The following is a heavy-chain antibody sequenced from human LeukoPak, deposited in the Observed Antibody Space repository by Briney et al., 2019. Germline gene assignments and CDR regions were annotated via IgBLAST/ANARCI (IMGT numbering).Heavy chain of an antibody. J-gene: IGHJ4*02. CDR3: ARVGYYDFWSGYLDY. Sequence: ASVKVSCKASGYTFTSYGISWVRQAPGQGLEWMGWISAYNGNTNYAQKFQGRVTMTRDTSTSTVYMELSSLRSEDTAVYYCARVGYYDFWSGYLDYWGQGTLVTVSS. CDR2: ISAYNGNT. CDR1: GYTFTSYG. D-gene: IGHD3-3*01. V-gene: IGHV1-18*01.